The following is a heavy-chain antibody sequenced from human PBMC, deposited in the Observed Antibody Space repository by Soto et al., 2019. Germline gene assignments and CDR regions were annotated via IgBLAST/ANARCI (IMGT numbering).Heavy chain of an antibody. D-gene: IGHD3-22*01. J-gene: IGHJ3*02. CDR2: IIPIFGTA. CDR1: GGTFSSYA. CDR3: ARGSRDYYGSSGPIDAFDI. Sequence: GASVKVSCKASGGTFSSYAISWVRQAPGQGLEWMGGIIPIFGTANYAQKFQGGVTITADESTSTAYMELSSLRSEDTAVYYCARGSRDYYGSSGPIDAFDIWGQGTMVTVSS. V-gene: IGHV1-69*13.